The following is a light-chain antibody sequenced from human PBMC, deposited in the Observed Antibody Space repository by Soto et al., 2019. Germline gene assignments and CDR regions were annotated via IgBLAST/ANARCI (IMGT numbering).Light chain of an antibody. J-gene: IGLJ1*01. Sequence: QSVLTQPPSASGTPGQRVTISCSGSSSNIGRDYVYWFQQLPGTAPKLLIYDDNKRPSGIPDRFSGSKSGTSATLGITGFQTGDEADYYCGSWDSSLSAYVFGTGTKLTVL. CDR1: SSNIGRDY. V-gene: IGLV1-51*01. CDR3: GSWDSSLSAYV. CDR2: DDN.